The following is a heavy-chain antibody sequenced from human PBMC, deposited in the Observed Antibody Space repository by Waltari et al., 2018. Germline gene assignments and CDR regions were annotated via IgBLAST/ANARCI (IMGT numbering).Heavy chain of an antibody. V-gene: IGHV4-39*01. CDR1: GGSISSSSYY. D-gene: IGHD6-13*01. J-gene: IGHJ3*02. CDR2: IYYSGST. CDR3: ARHGPYSSSWTLGAFDI. Sequence: QLQLQESGPGLVKPSETLSLTCTVSGGSISSSSYYWGWIRQPPGKGLEWIGSIYYSGSTYYNPALKSRVTISVDTSKNQFSLKLSSVTAADTVVYYCARHGPYSSSWTLGAFDIWGQGTMVTVSS.